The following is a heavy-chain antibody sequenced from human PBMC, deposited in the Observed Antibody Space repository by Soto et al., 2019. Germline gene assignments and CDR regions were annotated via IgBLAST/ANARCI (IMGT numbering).Heavy chain of an antibody. J-gene: IGHJ4*02. CDR3: ARGSGIVALPGELEDVKYDY. Sequence: QVQLQQWGAGLVKPSETLSLSCAVYGQSFSGHSWAWIRQPPGKGLEWIGEINESGSTYYNPSLKSRVTSSIDTSKNQFSLKLSSVSAADTAAYFCARGSGIVALPGELEDVKYDYWGQGTLVNVSS. D-gene: IGHD1-1*01. CDR2: INESGST. CDR1: GQSFSGHS. V-gene: IGHV4-34*01.